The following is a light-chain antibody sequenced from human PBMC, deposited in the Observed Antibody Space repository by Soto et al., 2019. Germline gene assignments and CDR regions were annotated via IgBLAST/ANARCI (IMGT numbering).Light chain of an antibody. CDR3: QQSYSTLLT. V-gene: IGKV1-39*01. Sequence: DIQMTQSPSSLSASVGDRVTIACRASQSISSYLNWYQHKPGKAPKLLIYAASSLQSGVPSRFSGSGSGTDFILSISSLQPADFATYYCQQSYSTLLTFGQGTKMEIK. CDR2: AAS. J-gene: IGKJ1*01. CDR1: QSISSY.